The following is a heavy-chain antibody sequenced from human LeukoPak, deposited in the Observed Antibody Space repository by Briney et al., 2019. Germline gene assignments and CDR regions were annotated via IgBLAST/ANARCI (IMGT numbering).Heavy chain of an antibody. CDR1: RFTFSNYA. CDR3: ARAYGGNSF. CDR2: ISSSSSYI. Sequence: GGSLRLSCAASRFTFSNYAMSWVRQAPGKGLEWVSSISSSSSYIYYADSVKGRFTISRDNAKNSLYPQMNSLRAEDTAVYYCARAYGGNSFWGQGTLVTVSS. D-gene: IGHD4-23*01. V-gene: IGHV3-21*01. J-gene: IGHJ4*02.